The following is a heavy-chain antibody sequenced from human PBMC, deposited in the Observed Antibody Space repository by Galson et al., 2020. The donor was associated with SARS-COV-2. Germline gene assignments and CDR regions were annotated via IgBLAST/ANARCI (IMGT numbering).Heavy chain of an antibody. CDR2: FFHSGDT. J-gene: IGHJ4*02. CDR1: GDSITTSPFY. D-gene: IGHD1-1*01. Sequence: SETLSLTCTVSGDSITTSPFYWGWIRQPPGKGLEWIGSFFHSGDTRYNPSLKSRATIYGDAPKNQFSLTLTSVTAADTAVYYCARHRGPTGPEGRWGQGTLVTVSS. V-gene: IGHV4-39*01. CDR3: ARHRGPTGPEGR.